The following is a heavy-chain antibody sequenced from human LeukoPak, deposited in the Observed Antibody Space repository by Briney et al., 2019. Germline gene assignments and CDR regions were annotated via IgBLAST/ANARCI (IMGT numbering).Heavy chain of an antibody. CDR2: IYYSGST. V-gene: IGHV4-59*01. CDR1: GGSISSYY. CDR3: ARGVVVAALDY. Sequence: SETLSLTCTVSGGSISSYYWSWLRQPPGKGLEWIGYIYYSGSTNYNPSLKSRVTISVDTSKNQFSLKLSSVTAADTAVYYCARGVVVAALDYWGQGTLVTVSP. J-gene: IGHJ4*02. D-gene: IGHD2-15*01.